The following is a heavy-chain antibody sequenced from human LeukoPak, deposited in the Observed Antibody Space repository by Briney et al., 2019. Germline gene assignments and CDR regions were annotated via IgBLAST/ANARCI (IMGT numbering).Heavy chain of an antibody. CDR2: IYYSGST. CDR1: GGSISSGDYF. V-gene: IGHV4-30-4*01. CDR3: ARYCSGSSCYSWGYYFDY. D-gene: IGHD2-15*01. J-gene: IGHJ4*02. Sequence: SETLSLTCTVSGGSISSGDYFWSWIRQPPGKGLEWIGYIYYSGSTYYNPSLKSRVTISVDTSKNQFSLKLSSVTAADTAMYYCARYCSGSSCYSWGYYFDYWGQGTLVTVSS.